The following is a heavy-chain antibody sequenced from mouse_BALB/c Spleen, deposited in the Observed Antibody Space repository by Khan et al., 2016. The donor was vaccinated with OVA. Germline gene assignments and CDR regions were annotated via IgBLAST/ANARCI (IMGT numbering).Heavy chain of an antibody. J-gene: IGHJ4*01. V-gene: IGHV1-76*01. Sequence: QVQLKQSGTELVRPGASVKLSCKTSGYIFTSYWMHWVKQRSGQGLEWIARIDPGTGSIYYNEKFKGKATLTADKSSSTAYMQLSSLKSEDSAVYFCARAGYEGYAMDYWGQGTSVTVSS. CDR3: ARAGYEGYAMDY. CDR2: IDPGTGSI. D-gene: IGHD2-14*01. CDR1: GYIFTSYW.